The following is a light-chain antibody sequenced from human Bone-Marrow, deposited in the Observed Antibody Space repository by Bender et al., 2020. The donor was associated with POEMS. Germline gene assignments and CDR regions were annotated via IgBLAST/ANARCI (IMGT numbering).Light chain of an antibody. Sequence: QSALTQPASVSGSPGQSITISCTGTSSDVGSYNLVSWYQQHPGNAPKLIIYEDSERPSGVSSRFSGSKSGYTASLTISGLQAEEEADYYCCSYADSSTWVFGGGTKLTVL. CDR2: EDS. V-gene: IGLV2-23*01. J-gene: IGLJ3*02. CDR1: SSDVGSYNL. CDR3: CSYADSSTWV.